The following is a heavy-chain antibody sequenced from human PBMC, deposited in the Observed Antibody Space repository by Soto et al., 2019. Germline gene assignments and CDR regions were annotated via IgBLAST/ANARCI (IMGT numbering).Heavy chain of an antibody. V-gene: IGHV4-4*07. D-gene: IGHD2-15*01. CDR1: GGSISSYY. CDR3: ARGGIAATFDYYYYYGMDV. J-gene: IGHJ6*02. Sequence: SETLSLTCTVSGGSISSYYWIWIRQPAGKGLEWIGRIYTSGSTNYNPSLKSRVTMSVDTSKNQFSLKLSSVTAADTAVYYCARGGIAATFDYYYYYGMDVWGQGTTVTVSS. CDR2: IYTSGST.